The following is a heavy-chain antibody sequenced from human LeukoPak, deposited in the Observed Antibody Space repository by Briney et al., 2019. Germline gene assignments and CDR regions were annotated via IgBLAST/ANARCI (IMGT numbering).Heavy chain of an antibody. CDR1: GGSISSSSYY. V-gene: IGHV4-39*01. Sequence: SETLSLTCTVSGGSISSSSYYWGWIRRRPGKGLEWIGSIYYSGSTYYNPSLKSRVTISVDTSKNQFSLKLSSVTAADTAVYYCEAGTVPDEDYWGQETLVTVSS. D-gene: IGHD4-17*01. CDR2: IYYSGST. J-gene: IGHJ4*02. CDR3: EAGTVPDEDY.